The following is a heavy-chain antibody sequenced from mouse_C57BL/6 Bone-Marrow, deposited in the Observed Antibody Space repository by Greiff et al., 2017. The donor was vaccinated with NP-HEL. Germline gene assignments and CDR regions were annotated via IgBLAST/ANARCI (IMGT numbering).Heavy chain of an antibody. CDR2: INYDGSST. CDR1: GFTFSDYY. V-gene: IGHV5-16*01. CDR3: AREPYPYAMDY. Sequence: EVKVVESEGGLVQPGSSMKLSCTASGFTFSDYYMAWVRQVPEKGLEWVANINYDGSSTYYLDSLKSRFIISRDNAKNILYLQMSSLKSEDTATYYCAREPYPYAMDYWGQGTSVTVSS. J-gene: IGHJ4*01.